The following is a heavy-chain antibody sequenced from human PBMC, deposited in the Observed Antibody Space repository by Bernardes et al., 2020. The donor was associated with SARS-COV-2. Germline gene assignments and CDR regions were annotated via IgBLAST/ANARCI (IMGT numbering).Heavy chain of an antibody. J-gene: IGHJ3*02. Sequence: GGSLRLSCEASGFPLNRNYMSWVRQAPGKGLEWVSVIHTTRRTNYADSVKGRFTVSRDDSKNTLNLQMESLKPEDTAVYYCARGAGTSEVFDIWGQGTMVTVSS. V-gene: IGHV3-66*02. CDR1: GFPLNRNY. CDR3: ARGAGTSEVFDI. D-gene: IGHD6-19*01. CDR2: IHTTRRT.